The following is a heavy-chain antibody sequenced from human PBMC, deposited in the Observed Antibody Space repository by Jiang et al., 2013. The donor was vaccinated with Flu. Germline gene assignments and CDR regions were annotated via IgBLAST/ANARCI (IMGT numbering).Heavy chain of an antibody. V-gene: IGHV4-59*01. CDR1: GGSISSYY. Sequence: GSGLVKPSETLSLTCTVSGGSISSYYWSWIRQPPGKGLEWIGYIYYSGSTNYNPSLKSRVTISVDTSKNQFSLKLSSVTAADTAVYYCAGTTKATNAFDIWGQGTMVTVSS. D-gene: IGHD1-1*01. CDR3: AGTTKATNAFDI. J-gene: IGHJ3*02. CDR2: IYYSGST.